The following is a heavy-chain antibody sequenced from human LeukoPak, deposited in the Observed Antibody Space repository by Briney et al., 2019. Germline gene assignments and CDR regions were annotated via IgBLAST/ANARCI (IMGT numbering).Heavy chain of an antibody. Sequence: GASVKVSCKASGYTFTAYYTHWVRQAPGQGLEWVGWISPNSGGTNYAQKFQGRVTMTRDTSISTAYMELSGLRSDDTAVYYCARDGVYSSSWYVDYWGQGTLVTVSS. CDR2: ISPNSGGT. J-gene: IGHJ4*02. V-gene: IGHV1-2*02. D-gene: IGHD6-13*01. CDR3: ARDGVYSSSWYVDY. CDR1: GYTFTAYY.